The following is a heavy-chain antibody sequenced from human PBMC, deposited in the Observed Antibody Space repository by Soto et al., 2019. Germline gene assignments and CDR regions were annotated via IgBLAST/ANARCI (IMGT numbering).Heavy chain of an antibody. J-gene: IGHJ4*02. V-gene: IGHV3-30-3*01. D-gene: IGHD3-22*01. Sequence: GSLRLSCAASGFTFSSYAMHWVRQAPGKGLEWVAVISYDGSNKYYADSVKGRFTISRDNSKNTLYLQMNSLRAEDTAVYYCARSRGDDSSGYYDYWGQGTLVTVSS. CDR2: ISYDGSNK. CDR1: GFTFSSYA. CDR3: ARSRGDDSSGYYDY.